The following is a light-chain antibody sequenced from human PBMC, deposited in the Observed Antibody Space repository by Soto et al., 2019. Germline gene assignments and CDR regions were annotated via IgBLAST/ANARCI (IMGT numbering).Light chain of an antibody. CDR2: HGN. V-gene: IGLV1-44*01. J-gene: IGLJ2*01. Sequence: QSVLTQPPSASGTPGQRVTISCSGSSSNIGSNPVNWYQQLPGAAPKLLIYHGNQRPSGVPDRFSGSKSGTSASLAIGGLQSEDEAYYCCAAWDDTLNGVVFGGGTKLTVL. CDR1: SSNIGSNP. CDR3: AAWDDTLNGVV.